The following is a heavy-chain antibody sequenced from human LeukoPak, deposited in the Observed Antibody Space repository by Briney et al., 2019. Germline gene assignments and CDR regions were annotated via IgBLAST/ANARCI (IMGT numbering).Heavy chain of an antibody. CDR2: IYCSGST. Sequence: PSETLSLTCTVSGGSISSYYWSWIRQPPGKGLEWIGYIYCSGSTNYNPSLKSRVTISVDTSKNQFSLKLSSVTAADTAVYYCAKGGGSYLFDYWGQGTLVTVSS. J-gene: IGHJ4*02. D-gene: IGHD1-26*01. V-gene: IGHV4-59*01. CDR1: GGSISSYY. CDR3: AKGGGSYLFDY.